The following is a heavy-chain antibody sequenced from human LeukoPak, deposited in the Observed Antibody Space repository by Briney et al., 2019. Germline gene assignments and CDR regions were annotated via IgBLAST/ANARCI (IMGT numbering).Heavy chain of an antibody. D-gene: IGHD2-15*01. J-gene: IGHJ6*03. V-gene: IGHV3-21*01. CDR1: GFTFSSYS. CDR3: ARDCSGGSCYSDYYYYYMDV. Sequence: GGSLRLSCAASGFTFSSYSMNWVRQAPGKGLEGVSSISSSSSYIYYADSVKGRFTISRDNAKNSLYLQMNSLRAEDTAVYYCARDCSGGSCYSDYYYYYMDVWGKGTTVTVSS. CDR2: ISSSSSYI.